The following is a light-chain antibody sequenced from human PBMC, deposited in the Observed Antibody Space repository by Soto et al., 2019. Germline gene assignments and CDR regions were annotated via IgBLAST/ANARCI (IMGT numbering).Light chain of an antibody. V-gene: IGKV1-9*01. CDR1: QGIASY. CDR2: AAS. Sequence: IQLTQSPSSLSASVGDRVTITCRASQGIASYLAWYQQKPGKAPKLLIYAASSLQSGVPSRFRGSGSRTDFTLTITSLQPEDFATYYCQQLTSYFTFGPGTKVDI. J-gene: IGKJ3*01. CDR3: QQLTSYFT.